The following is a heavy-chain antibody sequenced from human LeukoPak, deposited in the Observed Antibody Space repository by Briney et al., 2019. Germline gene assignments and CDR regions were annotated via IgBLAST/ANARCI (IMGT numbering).Heavy chain of an antibody. J-gene: IGHJ4*02. CDR3: ARGGGLAAAGNNFDY. V-gene: IGHV4-4*07. D-gene: IGHD6-13*01. Sequence: SETLSLTCTVSGGSISNHYWTWVRQPAGKGLEWIGRIYISGSTYYNPSLESRVIMSVDTSKNQFSLKLSSVTAADTAVYYCARGGGLAAAGNNFDYWGQGTLVTVSS. CDR2: IYISGST. CDR1: GGSISNHY.